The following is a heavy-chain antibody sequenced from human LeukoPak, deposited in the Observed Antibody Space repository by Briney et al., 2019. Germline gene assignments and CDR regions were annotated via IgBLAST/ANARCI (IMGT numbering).Heavy chain of an antibody. J-gene: IGHJ4*02. Sequence: SETLSLTCTVSGGSLISHYWSWIRQTPGKGLEWIWYIYDFGSTDYNPSLKSRITMSVDTSKNQFSLELNSVTAADTAIYYCAGAVGALLTWAFWGQGTLVTVSS. CDR3: AGAVGALLTWAF. CDR1: GGSLISHY. CDR2: IYDFGST. D-gene: IGHD1-26*01. V-gene: IGHV4-59*11.